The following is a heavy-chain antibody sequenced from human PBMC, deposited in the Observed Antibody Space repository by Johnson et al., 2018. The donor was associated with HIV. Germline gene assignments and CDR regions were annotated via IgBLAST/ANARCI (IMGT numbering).Heavy chain of an antibody. J-gene: IGHJ3*02. V-gene: IGHV3-30*02. D-gene: IGHD6-6*01. CDR2: IRYDGSNK. Sequence: VQLVESGGGVVQPGGSLRLSCAASGFTFSSYGMHWVRQAPGKGLEWVAFIRYDGSNKYYADSVKGRFTISRDNSKNTLYLQMNSLRAEDTAVYYCARAGRSSDAFDIWGQGTMVTVSS. CDR3: ARAGRSSDAFDI. CDR1: GFTFSSYG.